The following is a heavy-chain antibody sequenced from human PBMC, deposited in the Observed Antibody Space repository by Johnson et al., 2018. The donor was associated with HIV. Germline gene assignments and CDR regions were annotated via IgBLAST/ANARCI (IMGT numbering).Heavy chain of an antibody. Sequence: EVQLVESGGGVVRPGGSLRLSCAASGFTFDDYGMSWVRQAPGKGLEWVSVIYSGGSTYYADSVKGRFTIARDNSKNTLYLQMNSLRAEDTAVYYCARGISNWNYFDDDAFDIWGQGTMVTVSS. CDR2: IYSGGST. V-gene: IGHV3-66*01. CDR3: ARGISNWNYFDDDAFDI. J-gene: IGHJ3*02. D-gene: IGHD1-7*01. CDR1: GFTFDDYG.